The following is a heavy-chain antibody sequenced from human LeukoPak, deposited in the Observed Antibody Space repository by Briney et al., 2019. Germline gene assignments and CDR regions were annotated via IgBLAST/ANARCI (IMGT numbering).Heavy chain of an antibody. Sequence: PGGSLRLSCAADGFTVSSKYMSWVRQATGKGLEWVSVIYSGGSTYYSDSVKGRFTISRDNSKNTLYLQMNSLRAEDTAVYYCARDRYNWNGCFDYWGQGTLVTVSS. V-gene: IGHV3-66*02. CDR3: ARDRYNWNGCFDY. D-gene: IGHD1-20*01. CDR1: GFTVSSKY. CDR2: IYSGGST. J-gene: IGHJ4*02.